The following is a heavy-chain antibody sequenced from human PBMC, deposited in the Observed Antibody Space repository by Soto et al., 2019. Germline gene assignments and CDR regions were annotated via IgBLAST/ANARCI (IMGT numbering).Heavy chain of an antibody. V-gene: IGHV1-2*02. Sequence: ASVKVSCKASGYTFTGYYMHWVRQAPGQGLEWMGWINPNSGDTNYAQKLQGRVTMTTDTSTSTAYMELRSLRSDDTAVYYCARWAARTAIDYWGQGTLVTVSS. CDR1: GYTFTGYY. CDR3: ARWAARTAIDY. D-gene: IGHD6-6*01. J-gene: IGHJ4*02. CDR2: INPNSGDT.